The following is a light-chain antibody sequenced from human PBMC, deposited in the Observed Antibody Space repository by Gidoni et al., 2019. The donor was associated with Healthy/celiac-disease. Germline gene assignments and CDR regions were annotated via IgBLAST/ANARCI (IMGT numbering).Light chain of an antibody. CDR2: SND. CDR3: AAWDNSLNGWV. V-gene: IGLV1-44*01. Sequence: QSVLTQPPSASGTPGQRVTIACSGSSSNIGSNTLNWYQQPPGAAPKLLIYSNDQRPSGVPDRFSGSKSGTSASLAISGLQSEEEDDYYCAAWDNSLNGWVFGGGTKLTVL. J-gene: IGLJ3*02. CDR1: SSNIGSNT.